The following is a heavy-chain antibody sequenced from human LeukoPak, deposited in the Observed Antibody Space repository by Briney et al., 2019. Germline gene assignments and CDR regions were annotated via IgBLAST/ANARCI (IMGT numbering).Heavy chain of an antibody. CDR3: AKSKSIPPDYGGNSEFDP. V-gene: IGHV3-73*01. D-gene: IGHD4-23*01. Sequence: RGRLRLSCAASGFTFSGSAMHWVRQASGKGLEWVGRIRSKANSYATAYAASVKGRFTISRDDSKNTAYLQMNSLRAEDTAVYYCAKSKSIPPDYGGNSEFDPWGQGTLVTVSS. J-gene: IGHJ5*02. CDR1: GFTFSGSA. CDR2: IRSKANSYAT.